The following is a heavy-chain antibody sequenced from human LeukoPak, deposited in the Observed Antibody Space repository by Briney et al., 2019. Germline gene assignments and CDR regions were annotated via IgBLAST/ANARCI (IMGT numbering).Heavy chain of an antibody. CDR1: GYTFTSYD. D-gene: IGHD6-19*01. J-gene: IGHJ6*02. Sequence: GASVKVSCKASGYTFTSYDINWVRQATGQGLEWMGWMNPNSGNTGYAQKFQGRVTMTRNTSISTAYMELSSLRSEDTAVYYCARGLLSSGWYGSYYYYYGMDVWGQGTTVTVSS. V-gene: IGHV1-8*01. CDR3: ARGLLSSGWYGSYYYYYGMDV. CDR2: MNPNSGNT.